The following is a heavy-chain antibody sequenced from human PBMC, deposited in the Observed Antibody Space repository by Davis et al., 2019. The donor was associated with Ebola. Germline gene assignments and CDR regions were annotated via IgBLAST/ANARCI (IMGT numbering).Heavy chain of an antibody. CDR3: ARDKEGYCTGGVCYTGWFDP. CDR2: INAGNGNT. CDR1: GYTFTSYA. Sequence: ASVKVSCKASGYTFTSYAMHWVRQAPGQRLEWMGWINAGNGNTKYSQKFQGRVTITRDTSASTAYMELSSLRSEDTAVYYCARDKEGYCTGGVCYTGWFDPWGQGTLVTVSS. D-gene: IGHD2-8*02. J-gene: IGHJ5*02. V-gene: IGHV1-3*01.